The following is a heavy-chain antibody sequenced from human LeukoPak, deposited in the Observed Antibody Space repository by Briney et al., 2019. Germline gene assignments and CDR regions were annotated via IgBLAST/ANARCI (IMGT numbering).Heavy chain of an antibody. Sequence: ASVKVSCKASGGTFSSYAINWMRQPHAQGHEWMGRVIPIFGTANYAQTFHGRVTITADKSTSTPYTELRSPRTADTSVDYCSRGAGGYSIPLFNCDYYMDDWGQGTTVTVSS. D-gene: IGHD4-11*01. J-gene: IGHJ6*03. CDR1: GGTFSSYA. CDR2: VIPIFGTA. V-gene: IGHV1-69*06. CDR3: SRGAGGYSIPLFNCDYYMDD.